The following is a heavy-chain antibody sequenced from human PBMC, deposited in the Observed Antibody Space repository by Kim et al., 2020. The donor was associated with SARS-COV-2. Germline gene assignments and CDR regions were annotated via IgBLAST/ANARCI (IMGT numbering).Heavy chain of an antibody. J-gene: IGHJ3*02. CDR2: IYYSGST. CDR1: GGSISSSNNY. V-gene: IGHV4-39*01. CDR3: ARQTEIITMKILVLNYAFDM. D-gene: IGHD3-22*01. Sequence: SETLSLTCTVSGGSISSSNNYWGWIRQPPGQGLEWIGRIYYSGSTYYNPSLKSRVTISVDTSRNQFSLKLNSVTAADTAVYYCARQTEIITMKILVLNYAFDMWGQGTMVSVSS.